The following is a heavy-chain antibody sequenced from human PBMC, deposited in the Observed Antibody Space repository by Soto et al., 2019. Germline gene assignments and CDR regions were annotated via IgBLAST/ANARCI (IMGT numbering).Heavy chain of an antibody. CDR1: GYTFTSYD. D-gene: IGHD5-12*01. CDR3: AWGSLWGYESKRPYDY. V-gene: IGHV1-8*01. J-gene: IGHJ4*02. CDR2: MNPNSGNT. Sequence: QVQLVQSGAEVKKPGASVKVSCKASGYTFTSYDIHWVRQATGQGLEWMGWMNPNSGNTGYAQKFQGRVTMTRNTCVSTAHMEVSSQRSEGRAVYYCAWGSLWGYESKRPYDYWGQGTLVTVSS.